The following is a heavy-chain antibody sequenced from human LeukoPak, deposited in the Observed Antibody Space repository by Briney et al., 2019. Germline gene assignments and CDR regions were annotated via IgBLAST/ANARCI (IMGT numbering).Heavy chain of an antibody. Sequence: GGSLRLSCAASGFTFSSYGMHWVRQAPGEGLEWVAVISYDGSNKYYADSVKGRFTISRDNSKNTLYLQMNSLRAEDTAVYYCAKDTTFLGDTANFDYWGQGTLVTVSS. J-gene: IGHJ4*02. CDR3: AKDTTFLGDTANFDY. CDR1: GFTFSSYG. D-gene: IGHD5-18*01. V-gene: IGHV3-30*18. CDR2: ISYDGSNK.